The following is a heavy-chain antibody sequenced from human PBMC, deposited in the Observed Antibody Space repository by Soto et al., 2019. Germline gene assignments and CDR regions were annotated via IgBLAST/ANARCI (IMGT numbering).Heavy chain of an antibody. CDR2: ISWNSGSI. J-gene: IGHJ3*02. V-gene: IGHV3-9*01. D-gene: IGHD3-10*01. CDR3: AKDMGLYGSGSDDSFDI. Sequence: DVQLVESGGGLVQPGRSLRLSCAASGFTFDDYAMHWVRQAPGKGLEWVSGISWNSGSIGYADSVKCRFTISRDNAKNSLYLQMNSLRAEDTALYYCAKDMGLYGSGSDDSFDIWGKGTMVTVSS. CDR1: GFTFDDYA.